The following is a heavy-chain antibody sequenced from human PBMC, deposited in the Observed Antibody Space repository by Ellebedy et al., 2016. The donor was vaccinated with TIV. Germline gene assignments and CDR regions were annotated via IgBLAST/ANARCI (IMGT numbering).Heavy chain of an antibody. J-gene: IGHJ5*02. CDR1: GDSFYNY. CDR3: ATYCGEDPHRDRWFDP. CDR2: IHYSGNT. D-gene: IGHD2-21*01. Sequence: SETLSLTXSVSGDSFYNYWSWIRQPPGKGLEWIGYIHYSGNTNYNPSLKSRAIISVDTSRNQFSLNLNSVTAADTAVYYCATYCGEDPHRDRWFDPWGQGTLVTVSS. V-gene: IGHV4-59*01.